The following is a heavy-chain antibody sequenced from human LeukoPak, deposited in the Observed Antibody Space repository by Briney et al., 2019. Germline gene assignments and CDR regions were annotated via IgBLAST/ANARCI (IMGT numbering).Heavy chain of an antibody. CDR2: VSHSGST. CDR3: ERTDYGDYEDDAFDN. D-gene: IGHD4-17*01. Sequence: SETLSLTCAVYGGSFSGYYWSWIRQPPGKGLEWIGEVSHSGSTDYNPSLKSRVTISADTSKNQFSLKLSSVTAAYTGVYHFERTDYGDYEDDAFDNWGQGTMVTVSS. J-gene: IGHJ3*02. CDR1: GGSFSGYY. V-gene: IGHV4-34*01.